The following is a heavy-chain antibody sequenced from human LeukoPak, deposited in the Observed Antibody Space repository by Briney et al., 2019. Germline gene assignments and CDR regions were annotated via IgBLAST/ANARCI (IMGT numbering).Heavy chain of an antibody. Sequence: GGSLRLSCAASGFTFSSYEMNWVRQAPGKGLEWVAFIRYDGSNKYYADSVKGRFTISRDNSKNTLYLQMNSLRAEDTAVYYCAKENYGLHYWGQGTLVTVSS. CDR1: GFTFSSYE. CDR3: AKENYGLHY. J-gene: IGHJ4*02. CDR2: IRYDGSNK. D-gene: IGHD3-10*01. V-gene: IGHV3-30*02.